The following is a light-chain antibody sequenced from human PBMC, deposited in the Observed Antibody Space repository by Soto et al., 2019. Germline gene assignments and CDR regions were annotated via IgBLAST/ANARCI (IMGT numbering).Light chain of an antibody. Sequence: DIQMTQSPSTLSASVGDRVTITCRATQSISASLAWYQQKPGEAPTLLIYDASSLESGVPSRFSGGGSETEFPLTISSLQADDVATCYCQHYDEYPWTFGQGAKVEIK. CDR3: QHYDEYPWT. CDR2: DAS. J-gene: IGKJ1*01. CDR1: QSISAS. V-gene: IGKV1-5*01.